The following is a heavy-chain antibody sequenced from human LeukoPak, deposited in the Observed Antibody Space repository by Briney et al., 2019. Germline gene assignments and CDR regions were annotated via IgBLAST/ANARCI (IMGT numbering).Heavy chain of an antibody. CDR3: SGGVNSLHLAFDH. CDR1: GFNFNDYA. V-gene: IGHV3-23*01. D-gene: IGHD4-23*01. Sequence: GWSLRLSCEASGFNFNDYAMSGVRQAPGKGPEWVSAISGCGATTYYADSVKGRLTISRDNSKNTVFLQMNSLRAQDTVIYYCSGGVNSLHLAFDHWGQGTLVTVSS. CDR2: ISGCGATT. J-gene: IGHJ4*02.